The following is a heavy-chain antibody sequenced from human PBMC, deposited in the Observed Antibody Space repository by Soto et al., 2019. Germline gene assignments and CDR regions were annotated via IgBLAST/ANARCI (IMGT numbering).Heavy chain of an antibody. D-gene: IGHD2-21*01. V-gene: IGHV3-11*01. CDR1: GFSLTGYY. Sequence: GGSLRLSCAASGFSLTGYYMSWFRQAPGKSLEWVSYISSSGRSIYYADSVKGRFIISRDDSKNSVHLQMNSLRAGDTAIYYCAREGSYSSFDPWGQGTQVTVSS. J-gene: IGHJ5*02. CDR2: ISSSGRSI. CDR3: AREGSYSSFDP.